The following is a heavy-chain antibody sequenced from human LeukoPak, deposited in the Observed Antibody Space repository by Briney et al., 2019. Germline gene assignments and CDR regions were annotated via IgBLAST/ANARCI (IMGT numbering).Heavy chain of an antibody. J-gene: IGHJ4*02. CDR3: AHRRWEPPFDY. CDR1: GGSFSGYY. Sequence: SETLSLTCAVYGGSFSGYYWSWIRQPPGKGLEWIGEINHSGSTNYNPSLKSRVTISVDTSKNQFSLILTSVTAADTAVYYCAHRRWEPPFDYWGQGTLVTVSP. V-gene: IGHV4-34*01. D-gene: IGHD1-26*01. CDR2: INHSGST.